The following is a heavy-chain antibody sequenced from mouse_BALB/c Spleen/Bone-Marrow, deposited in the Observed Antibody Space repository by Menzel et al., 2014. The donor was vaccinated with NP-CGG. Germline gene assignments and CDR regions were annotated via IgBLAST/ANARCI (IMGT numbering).Heavy chain of an antibody. CDR2: INPSNGGT. Sequence: QVQLQQSGAELVKPGASVKLSCKASGYTFTSYYMYWVKQRPGQGLEWIGEINPSNGGTNFNEKFKSKATLTVDKSSSTAYMQLSSLTSEDSAVYYCTRGRRYAMDYWGQGTSVTVSS. J-gene: IGHJ4*01. CDR1: GYTFTSYY. V-gene: IGHV1S81*02. CDR3: TRGRRYAMDY.